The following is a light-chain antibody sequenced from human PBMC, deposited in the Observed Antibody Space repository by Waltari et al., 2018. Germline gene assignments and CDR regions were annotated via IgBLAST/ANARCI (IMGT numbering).Light chain of an antibody. Sequence: SYELTQPPSVSVSPGQTARHTRSGHELPRKYAYWFQQKSGQAPRLVIYEDTKRPSEIPERFSGSSSGTVATLTITGAQVDDEADYYCYSSDTTGLRVFGSGTTVVVL. J-gene: IGLJ1*01. CDR2: EDT. CDR1: ELPRKY. V-gene: IGLV3-10*01. CDR3: YSSDTTGLRV.